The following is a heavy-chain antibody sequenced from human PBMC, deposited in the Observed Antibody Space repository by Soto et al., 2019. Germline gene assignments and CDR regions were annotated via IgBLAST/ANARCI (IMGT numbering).Heavy chain of an antibody. CDR1: GGSISSGGYY. Sequence: SETLSLTCTVSGGSISSGGYYWSWIRQHPGKGLEWIGYIYYSGSTYYNPSLKSRVTISVDTSKNQFSMKLSSVTAADTAVYYCAHRQGEGGMDVWGQGTTVTVSS. J-gene: IGHJ6*02. D-gene: IGHD1-26*01. V-gene: IGHV4-31*03. CDR2: IYYSGST. CDR3: AHRQGEGGMDV.